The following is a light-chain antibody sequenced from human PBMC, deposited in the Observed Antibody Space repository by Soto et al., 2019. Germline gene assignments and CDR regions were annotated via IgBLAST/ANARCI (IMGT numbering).Light chain of an antibody. CDR1: QSIDTY. CDR2: VAS. J-gene: IGKJ1*01. Sequence: DIQMTQSPSALSASVGDRVTIKCQASQSIDTYVNWDQKKPGKAPKVLIYVASRLETGVPSRFSGSGSGTDFSLTITSPQPEDSATYRCQQSDTIPWTFGPRNRVALK. V-gene: IGKV1-39*01. CDR3: QQSDTIPWT.